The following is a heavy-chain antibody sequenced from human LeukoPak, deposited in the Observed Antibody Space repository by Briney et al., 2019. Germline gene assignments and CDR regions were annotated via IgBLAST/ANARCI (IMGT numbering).Heavy chain of an antibody. J-gene: IGHJ1*01. CDR1: GGSIRGYY. CDR3: ASYSSSREYFRT. V-gene: IGHV4-59*01. CDR2: IYYSGST. Sequence: ASETLSLTCTVSGGSIRGYYWSWIRQPPGKGLEWIVCIYYSGSTNYNPSLKSRVTISVDTSKNQFSLKLSSVTAADTAVYYCASYSSSREYFRTCGRGPRITVTA. D-gene: IGHD2-2*01.